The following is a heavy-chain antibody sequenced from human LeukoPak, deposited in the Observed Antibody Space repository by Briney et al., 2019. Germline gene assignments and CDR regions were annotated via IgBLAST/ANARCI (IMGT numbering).Heavy chain of an antibody. Sequence: GGSLRLSGAASGFTVSTNYMSWVRQAPGKGLEWVSVIYSGGSTYYADSVKGRFTISRDNSKNMLYLQMNSLRAEGTAVYYCARRNYFDYWGQGTLVTVFS. CDR2: IYSGGST. V-gene: IGHV3-66*01. CDR1: GFTVSTNY. J-gene: IGHJ4*02. CDR3: ARRNYFDY.